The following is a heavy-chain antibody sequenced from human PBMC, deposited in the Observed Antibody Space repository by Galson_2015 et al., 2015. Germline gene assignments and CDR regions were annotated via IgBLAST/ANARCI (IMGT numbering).Heavy chain of an antibody. D-gene: IGHD3-10*01. CDR1: DYSISSSGYF. V-gene: IGHV4-38-2*01. CDR2: IYHTGNT. J-gene: IGHJ4*02. Sequence: SETLSLTCAVSDYSISSSGYFWGWIRQPPGKGLEWIASIYHTGNTYYNPSLKSRVTISLDTSKNQFSLELRSVTAADTAVFYCARTQGFGEFPFDYWGQGTLVTVFS. CDR3: ARTQGFGEFPFDY.